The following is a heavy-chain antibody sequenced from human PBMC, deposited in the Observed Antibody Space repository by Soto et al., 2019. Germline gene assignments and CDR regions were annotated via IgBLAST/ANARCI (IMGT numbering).Heavy chain of an antibody. Sequence: GGSLRLSCAASGFTFSSYWMSWVRQAPGKGLEWVANIKQDGSEKYYVDSVKGRFTISRDNAKNSLYLQMNSLRAEDTAVYYCARLDAEMATIHFDYWGQGTLVTVSS. D-gene: IGHD5-18*01. J-gene: IGHJ4*02. CDR3: ARLDAEMATIHFDY. CDR1: GFTFSSYW. CDR2: IKQDGSEK. V-gene: IGHV3-7*05.